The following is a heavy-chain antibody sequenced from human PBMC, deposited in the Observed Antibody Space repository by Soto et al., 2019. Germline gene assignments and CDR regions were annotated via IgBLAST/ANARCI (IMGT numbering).Heavy chain of an antibody. CDR1: GYRFTNYW. CDR2: IYPGDSDT. V-gene: IGHV5-51*01. Sequence: GESLKISCRGSGYRFTNYWIGWVRQMSGKGLEWMGIIYPGDSDTRYSPSFQGQVTISADKSISTAYLQWSGLKASDTAMYYCVRPETEASGNHYYYGVDVWGQGTTVTVSS. D-gene: IGHD6-13*01. J-gene: IGHJ6*02. CDR3: VRPETEASGNHYYYGVDV.